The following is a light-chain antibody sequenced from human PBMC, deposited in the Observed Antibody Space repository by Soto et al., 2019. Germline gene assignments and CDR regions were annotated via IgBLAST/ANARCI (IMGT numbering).Light chain of an antibody. CDR2: DAS. J-gene: IGKJ1*01. V-gene: IGKV1-5*01. CDR3: QQYNTYPWT. CDR1: QSISSW. Sequence: DIQMTLSPSTLSASVGDRVTITCRASQSISSWLAWYQQKPGKAPKLLIYDASSLESGVPSRFSGSGSGTEFTLSISSLQPDDFATYCCQQYNTYPWTFGQGTKVEIK.